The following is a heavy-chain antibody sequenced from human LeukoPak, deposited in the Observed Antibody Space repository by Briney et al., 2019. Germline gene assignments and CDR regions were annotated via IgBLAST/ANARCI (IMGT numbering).Heavy chain of an antibody. Sequence: SETLSLTCTVSGGSISSYYWSWIRQPPGKGLEWIGYIYTSGSTNYNPSLKSRVTISVDTSKNQFSLELSSVTAADTAVYFCARDHGRYYDWFDPWGKGTLVTVSS. V-gene: IGHV4-4*09. CDR1: GGSISSYY. CDR2: IYTSGST. J-gene: IGHJ5*02. D-gene: IGHD3-3*01. CDR3: ARDHGRYYDWFDP.